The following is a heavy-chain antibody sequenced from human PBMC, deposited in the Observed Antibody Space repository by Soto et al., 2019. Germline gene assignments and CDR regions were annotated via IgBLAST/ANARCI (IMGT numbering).Heavy chain of an antibody. D-gene: IGHD1-20*01. CDR3: VPHYNWNFGDY. Sequence: QITLKESGPTLVKPTQTLTLTCTFSGFSLSASGVGVGWIRQPPGKALEWLALIYWDDDKHYSPSLKSRLTITKDTSKNQVVLTMTNMDPVDTATYFCVPHYNWNFGDYWGQGTLVTVSS. V-gene: IGHV2-5*02. J-gene: IGHJ4*02. CDR1: GFSLSASGVG. CDR2: IYWDDDK.